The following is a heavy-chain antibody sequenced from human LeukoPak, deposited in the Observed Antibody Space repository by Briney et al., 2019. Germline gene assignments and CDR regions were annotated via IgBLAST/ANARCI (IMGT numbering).Heavy chain of an antibody. D-gene: IGHD3-3*01. J-gene: IGHJ4*02. CDR1: GLTSTDAW. CDR2: IKRKTDGGTR. Sequence: PGGSLRLSCAVSGLTSTDAWMSWVRQAPGKGLEWVARIKRKTDGGTRDYAAPVKGRFTISRDEGKNTLHLQMSSLKTEDTAVHFCSTGNYGVVTALNYWGQGTLVTVSS. V-gene: IGHV3-15*01. CDR3: STGNYGVVTALNY.